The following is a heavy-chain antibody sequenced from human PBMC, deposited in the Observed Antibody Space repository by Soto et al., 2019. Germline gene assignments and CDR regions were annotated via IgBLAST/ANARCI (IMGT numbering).Heavy chain of an antibody. CDR1: GYTFTSYG. V-gene: IGHV1-18*01. CDR2: ISAYNGNT. Sequence: ASVKVSCKASGYTFTSYGISWVRQAPGQGLEWMGWISAYNGNTNYAQKLQGRVTMTTDTSTSTAYMELRSLRSDDTAVYYCASLGTTMVRGVTEYYYYMDVWGKGTTVTVSS. CDR3: ASLGTTMVRGVTEYYYYMDV. J-gene: IGHJ6*03. D-gene: IGHD3-10*01.